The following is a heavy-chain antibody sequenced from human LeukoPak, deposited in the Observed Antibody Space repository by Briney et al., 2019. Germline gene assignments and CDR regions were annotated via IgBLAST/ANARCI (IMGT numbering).Heavy chain of an antibody. J-gene: IGHJ4*02. Sequence: GGSLRLSCAASGFTFSSYAMNWVRQAPGKGLEWVSCISSSSSYMYYADSVRGRFTISRDNAKRSLYLQMNSLRAEDTAVYYCARAAGGLSGYDLYYFDYWGPGALVTVSS. CDR3: ARAAGGLSGYDLYYFDY. V-gene: IGHV3-21*01. CDR1: GFTFSSYA. CDR2: ISSSSSYM. D-gene: IGHD5-12*01.